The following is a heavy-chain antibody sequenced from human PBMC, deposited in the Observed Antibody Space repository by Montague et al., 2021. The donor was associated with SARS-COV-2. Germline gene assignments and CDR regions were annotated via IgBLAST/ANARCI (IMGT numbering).Heavy chain of an antibody. V-gene: IGHV4-34*01. CDR2: SNDRGSS. CDR1: GGSFTDFY. D-gene: IGHD3-16*01. Sequence: SETLSLTCAVYGGSFTDFYWTWIRQPPGKGLEWIGESNDRGSSNYNPSLKNRVTISVDKSKNQISLKLTSVTAADTATYYCARGQVTVVAMLIAFPAAGAIDVWGQGTTVTVS. CDR3: ARGQVTVVAMLIAFPAAGAIDV. J-gene: IGHJ3*01.